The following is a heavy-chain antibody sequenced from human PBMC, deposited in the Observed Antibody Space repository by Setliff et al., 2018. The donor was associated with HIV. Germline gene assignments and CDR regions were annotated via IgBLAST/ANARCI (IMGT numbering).Heavy chain of an antibody. CDR2: IYFSGSV. V-gene: IGHV4-39*07. D-gene: IGHD1-7*01. Sequence: SETLSLTCTVSGDSISSSRSFWGWIRQSPGKGLEWIGSIYFSGSVFYNPSLNSRVIISIDTSRNQFSLKLSSVTGADTAVYYCARVSSVIELQGGDYFDSWGQGLLVPSPQ. J-gene: IGHJ4*02. CDR1: GDSISSSRSF. CDR3: ARVSSVIELQGGDYFDS.